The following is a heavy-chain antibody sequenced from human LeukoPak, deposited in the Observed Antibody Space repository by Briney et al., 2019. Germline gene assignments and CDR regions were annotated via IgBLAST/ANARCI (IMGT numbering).Heavy chain of an antibody. V-gene: IGHV3-30*03. CDR2: ISYDGSNK. Sequence: GRSLRLSCAASGFTFSSYGMHWVRQAPGKGLEWVAVISYDGSNKYYADSVKGRFTISRDNSKNTLYLQMNSLRAEDTAVYYCARNLPAADYWGQGTLVTVSS. CDR3: ARNLPAADY. J-gene: IGHJ4*02. D-gene: IGHD2-2*01. CDR1: GFTFSSYG.